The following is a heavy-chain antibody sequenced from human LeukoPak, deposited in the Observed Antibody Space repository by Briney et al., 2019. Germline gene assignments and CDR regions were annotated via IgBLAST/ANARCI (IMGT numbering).Heavy chain of an antibody. CDR1: GFTFSSYS. CDR3: VRDATEAYYYDSSGYGYFDY. J-gene: IGHJ4*02. V-gene: IGHV3-21*01. D-gene: IGHD3-22*01. Sequence: GGSLRLSCAASGFTFSSYSMNWVRQAPGKGLEWVSSISSSSSYIYYADSVKGRFTISRDNAKNSLYLQMNSLRAEDTAVYYCVRDATEAYYYDSSGYGYFDYWGQGTLVTVSS. CDR2: ISSSSSYI.